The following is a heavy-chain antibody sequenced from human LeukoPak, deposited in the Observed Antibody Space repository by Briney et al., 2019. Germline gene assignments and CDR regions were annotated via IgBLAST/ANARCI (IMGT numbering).Heavy chain of an antibody. V-gene: IGHV3-23*01. CDR3: AKATSGSYYGGYFDY. CDR1: GFTFSSYA. CDR2: ISGSGGST. J-gene: IGHJ4*02. D-gene: IGHD1-26*01. Sequence: GGSLRLSCAASGFTFSSYAMSWLRQAPGKGLEWVSAISGSGGSTYYADAVKGRFTISRDNSKNTLYLQMNSLRAEDTAVYYCAKATSGSYYGGYFDYWGQGTLVTVSS.